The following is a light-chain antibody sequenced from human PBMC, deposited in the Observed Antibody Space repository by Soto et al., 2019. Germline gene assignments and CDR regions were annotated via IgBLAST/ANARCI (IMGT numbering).Light chain of an antibody. J-gene: IGKJ1*01. CDR2: DAS. CDR3: QPSTDRPPWT. CDR1: QSIGLA. Sequence: EIVLTQSPATLSLSPGERATLSCRASQSIGLAIAWYQHKPGQAPRLLIFDASQRATGIPARFRGSGSGTDFTLSISSLEPEDFAVYYCQPSTDRPPWTFGQGTKVESK. V-gene: IGKV3-11*01.